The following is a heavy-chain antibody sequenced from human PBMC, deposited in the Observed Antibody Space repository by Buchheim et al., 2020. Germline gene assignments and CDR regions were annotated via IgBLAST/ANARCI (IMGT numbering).Heavy chain of an antibody. J-gene: IGHJ4*02. CDR2: IWYDGSNK. D-gene: IGHD6-19*01. V-gene: IGHV3-33*06. CDR1: GFTFSSYG. Sequence: QVQLVESGGGVVQPGRSLRLSCAASGFTFSSYGMHWVRQAPGKGLEWVAVIWYDGSNKYYADSVKGRFTISRDNSKNTLYLQMNSLRAEDTAVYYCAKVLQSGWSKYYFDYWGQGTL. CDR3: AKVLQSGWSKYYFDY.